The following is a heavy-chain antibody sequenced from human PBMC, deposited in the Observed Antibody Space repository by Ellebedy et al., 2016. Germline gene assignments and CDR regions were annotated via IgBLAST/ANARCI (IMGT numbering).Heavy chain of an antibody. CDR2: IYWDDDK. J-gene: IGHJ4*02. CDR3: AHSGMIQVGSSFDY. Sequence: SGPTLVKPTQTLTLTCTFSGFSLSTSGVGVAWIRQPPGKPLALVALIYWDDDKRYSPSLKTRLTISKDTSRNQVVLTMTNMDPMDTATYYCAHSGMIQVGSSFDYWGQGILVTVSS. D-gene: IGHD3-22*01. CDR1: GFSLSTSGVG. V-gene: IGHV2-5*02.